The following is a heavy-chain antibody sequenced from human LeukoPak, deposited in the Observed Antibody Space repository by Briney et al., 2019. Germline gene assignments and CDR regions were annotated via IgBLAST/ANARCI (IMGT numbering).Heavy chain of an antibody. J-gene: IGHJ3*02. V-gene: IGHV4-59*01. D-gene: IGHD4-23*01. Sequence: SETLSLTCTVSGGSISSYYWSWIRQPPGKGLEWIGYICYSGSTNYNPSLKSRVTISVDTSKNQFSLKLSSVTAADTAVYYCATLTGGDDAFDIWGQGTMVTVSS. CDR1: GGSISSYY. CDR3: ATLTGGDDAFDI. CDR2: ICYSGST.